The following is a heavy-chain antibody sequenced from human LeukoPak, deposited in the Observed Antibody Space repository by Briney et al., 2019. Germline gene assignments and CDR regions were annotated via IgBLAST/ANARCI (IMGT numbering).Heavy chain of an antibody. CDR3: ATRDGYNFDY. CDR2: FYPGDSDT. D-gene: IGHD5-24*01. J-gene: IGHJ4*02. V-gene: IGHV5-51*01. CDR1: GYSFTSYW. Sequence: AESLKISCKGSGYSFTSYWIGWVRQMPGRGLEWMGIFYPGDSDTRYSPSFQGQVTISADKSISTAYLQWSSLKASDTAIYYCATRDGYNFDYWGQGTLVTVYS.